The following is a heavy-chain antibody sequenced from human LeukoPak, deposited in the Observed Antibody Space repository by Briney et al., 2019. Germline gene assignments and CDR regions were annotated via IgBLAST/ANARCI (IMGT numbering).Heavy chain of an antibody. V-gene: IGHV4-34*01. CDR2: INHRGST. Sequence: SETLSLTCGVYGGSFSGYYWSWIRQPPGKGLEWIGEINHRGSTNYNPSLKSRVTISVDTSKNQFSLKLSSVTAADTAVYYCARNPKDIVVVPAAWFDYWGQGTLVTVSS. CDR1: GGSFSGYY. CDR3: ARNPKDIVVVPAAWFDY. J-gene: IGHJ4*02. D-gene: IGHD2-2*01.